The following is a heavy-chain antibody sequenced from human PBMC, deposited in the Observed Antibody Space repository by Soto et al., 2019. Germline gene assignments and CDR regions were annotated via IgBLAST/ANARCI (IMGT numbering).Heavy chain of an antibody. Sequence: GASVKVSCKASGYTFTSYYMHWVRQAPGQRLEWMGIINASDGSTRYAQKFQGRVTITRDTSASTAYMELSSLRSEDTAVYYCARDQEYYGSGSYYGGMDVWGQGTTVTVSS. CDR1: GYTFTSYY. CDR2: INASDGST. J-gene: IGHJ6*02. V-gene: IGHV1-46*01. CDR3: ARDQEYYGSGSYYGGMDV. D-gene: IGHD3-10*01.